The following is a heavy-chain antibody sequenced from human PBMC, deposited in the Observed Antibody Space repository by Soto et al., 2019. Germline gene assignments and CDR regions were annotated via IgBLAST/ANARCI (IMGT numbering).Heavy chain of an antibody. J-gene: IGHJ3*01. CDR2: IDPSDSYT. CDR1: GYNFTTSW. Sequence: PGESLKISCKGSGYNFTTSWISWVRQVPGKGLEWMGRIDPSDSYTNYSPSFQGHVTISTDRSISSAYLQWRGLRASDTAMYYCARGIQLWAYRAFDFWGQGTMVTVSS. CDR3: ARGIQLWAYRAFDF. D-gene: IGHD1-1*01. V-gene: IGHV5-10-1*01.